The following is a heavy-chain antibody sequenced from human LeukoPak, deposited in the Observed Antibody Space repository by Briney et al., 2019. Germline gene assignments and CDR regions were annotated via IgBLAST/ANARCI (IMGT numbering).Heavy chain of an antibody. J-gene: IGHJ1*01. Sequence: ASVKVSCKAPGYTFTSYYMQWVRQAPGQGLEWMGIIDPSGGSTSYAQKFQGRVTMTRDTSTSTVYMDLSSLRAEDTAVYYCASLTYYFDSSGYYPGYFQHWGQGTLVTASS. CDR3: ASLTYYFDSSGYYPGYFQH. V-gene: IGHV1-46*01. CDR2: IDPSGGST. D-gene: IGHD3-22*01. CDR1: GYTFTSYY.